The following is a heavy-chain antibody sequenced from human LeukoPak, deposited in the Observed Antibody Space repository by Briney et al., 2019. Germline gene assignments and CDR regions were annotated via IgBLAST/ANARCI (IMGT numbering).Heavy chain of an antibody. CDR3: AKDPGYQVVYCFDY. V-gene: IGHV3-23*01. Sequence: PGGSLRLSCAASGFTFSSYSMSWVRQAPGKGLEWVSGISGSGGSTDYADSVKGRFTISRGNYKNTLYLQMNSLRVEDTAVYYCAKDPGYQVVYCFDYWGQGTLVTVSS. CDR2: ISGSGGST. J-gene: IGHJ4*02. D-gene: IGHD2-2*01. CDR1: GFTFSSYS.